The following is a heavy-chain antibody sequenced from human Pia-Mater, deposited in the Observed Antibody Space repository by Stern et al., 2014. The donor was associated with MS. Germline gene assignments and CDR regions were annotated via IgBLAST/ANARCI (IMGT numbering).Heavy chain of an antibody. CDR1: GYSFTSYA. CDR3: ARLHYDSSGSGGD. J-gene: IGHJ4*02. Sequence: VQLVESEAEVKKPGASVKVSCKASGYSFTSYALHWVRQAPGQRFEWMGWINAGNGDTKYSQNFQGRVTITSDTSANTAYMELTSLKSVDTAVYYCARLHYDSSGSGGDWGQGTLVTVSS. V-gene: IGHV1-3*01. D-gene: IGHD3-22*01. CDR2: INAGNGDT.